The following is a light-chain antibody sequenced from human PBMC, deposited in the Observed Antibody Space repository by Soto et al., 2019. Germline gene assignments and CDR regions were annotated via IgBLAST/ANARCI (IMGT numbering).Light chain of an antibody. CDR2: DNN. CDR1: SSNIGNNY. Sequence: QSVLTQPPSVSAAPGQKVTISCSGSSSNIGNNYVSWYQQLPGTAPKLLIYDNNKRPSGIPDRFSGSKSDTSATLGITGLQTGDEADYYCGTWDSSLSAEVFGTGTKLTVL. V-gene: IGLV1-51*01. J-gene: IGLJ1*01. CDR3: GTWDSSLSAEV.